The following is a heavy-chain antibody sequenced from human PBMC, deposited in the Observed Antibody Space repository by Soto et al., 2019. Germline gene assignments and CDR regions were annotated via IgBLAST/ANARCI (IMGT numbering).Heavy chain of an antibody. CDR2: ISSQNGNT. J-gene: IGHJ4*02. V-gene: IGHV1-18*01. CDR1: HYTFTSYG. D-gene: IGHD3-9*01. CDR3: AGDRHYHNSDRIDY. Sequence: QPQLVQSGPEVKKPGASVKVSCKASHYTFTSYGVSWVRQAPGQGLEWMGWISSQNGNTVYAQKFQGRVTLTTDTSTSTAFMELRSLHSGDTALYYCAGDRHYHNSDRIDYWGQGTLVTVSS.